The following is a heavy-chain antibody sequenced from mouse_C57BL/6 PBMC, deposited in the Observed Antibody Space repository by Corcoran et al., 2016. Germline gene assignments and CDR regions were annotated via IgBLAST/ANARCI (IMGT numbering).Heavy chain of an antibody. V-gene: IGHV9-3*01. CDR2: INTYSGVP. Sequence: QIRLVQSGPELKKPGETVKISCKASGYTFTTYGMSWVKQAPGKGLKWMGWINTYSGVPTYADDFKGRFAFSLETSASTAYLQINNLKNEDTATYFCARVYLYYFDYWGQGTTLTVSS. J-gene: IGHJ2*01. CDR3: ARVYLYYFDY. CDR1: GYTFTTYG. D-gene: IGHD2-1*01.